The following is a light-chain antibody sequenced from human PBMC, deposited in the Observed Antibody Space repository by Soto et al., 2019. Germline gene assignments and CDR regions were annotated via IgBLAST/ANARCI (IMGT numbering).Light chain of an antibody. CDR1: QSVSSN. CDR3: QQYNTWPLT. J-gene: IGKJ3*01. Sequence: TLSVSPGERPTLSCRASQSVSSNLAWYQQKPGQAPRLLIYDASTRATGIPARFSGSGSGTEFTLTISSLQSEDFAVYYCQQYNTWPLTFGPGTKVDIK. CDR2: DAS. V-gene: IGKV3-15*01.